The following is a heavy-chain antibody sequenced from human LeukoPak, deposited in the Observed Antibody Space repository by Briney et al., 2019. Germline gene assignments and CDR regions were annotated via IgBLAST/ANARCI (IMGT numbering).Heavy chain of an antibody. J-gene: IGHJ4*02. D-gene: IGHD3-10*01. CDR2: ISWNSGGI. Sequence: GGSLRLSCAASGFTFDDYAMHWVRQAPGKGLEWVSGISWNSGGIGYADSVKGRFTISRDNAKNSLYLQMNSLRAEDTALYYCAKGQRGYYYGSGSDYWGQGTLVTVSS. CDR1: GFTFDDYA. V-gene: IGHV3-9*01. CDR3: AKGQRGYYYGSGSDY.